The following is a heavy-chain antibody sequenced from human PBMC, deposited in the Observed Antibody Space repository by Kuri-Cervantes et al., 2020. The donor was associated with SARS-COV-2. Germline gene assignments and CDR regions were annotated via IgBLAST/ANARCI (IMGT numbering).Heavy chain of an antibody. CDR2: IWDDGSNK. D-gene: IGHD2-15*01. V-gene: IGHV3-33*08. J-gene: IGHJ6*02. Sequence: GGSLRLSCAASGFTFSSYGMHWVRQAPGKGLEWVAVIWDDGSNKYYADSVKGRFTISRDNSKNTLYLQMNSLRAEDTAVYYCARLLLRPTYYYYYGMDVWGQGTTVTVSS. CDR3: ARLLLRPTYYYYYGMDV. CDR1: GFTFSSYG.